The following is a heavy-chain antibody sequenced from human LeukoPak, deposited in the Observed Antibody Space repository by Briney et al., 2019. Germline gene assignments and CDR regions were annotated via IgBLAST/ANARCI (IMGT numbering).Heavy chain of an antibody. V-gene: IGHV4-34*01. CDR3: VRGYGSGSYWNY. CDR2: VERSGST. Sequence: SETLSLTCAVYGGSFSGYYWSWIRQPPGKGPEWIGEVERSGSTNYNPSLKSRVTISVDTSKKQFSLKLTSVTAADTAVYYCVRGYGSGSYWNYWGQGTLVTVSS. J-gene: IGHJ4*02. D-gene: IGHD3-10*01. CDR1: GGSFSGYY.